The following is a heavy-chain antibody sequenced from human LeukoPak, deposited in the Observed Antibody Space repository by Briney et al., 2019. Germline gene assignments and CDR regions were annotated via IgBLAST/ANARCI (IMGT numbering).Heavy chain of an antibody. J-gene: IGHJ4*02. V-gene: IGHV4-39*07. CDR1: GGSISSSPYY. CDR3: ARGAKYYYGSGSYHFDY. D-gene: IGHD3-10*01. CDR2: INHSGST. Sequence: PSETLSLTCTVSGGSISSSPYYWSWIRQPPGKGLEWIGEINHSGSTNYNPSLKSRVTISVDTSKNQFSLKLSSVTAADTAVYYCARGAKYYYGSGSYHFDYWGQGTLVTVSS.